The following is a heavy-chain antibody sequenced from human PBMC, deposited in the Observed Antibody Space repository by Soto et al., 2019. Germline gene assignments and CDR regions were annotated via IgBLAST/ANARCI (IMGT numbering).Heavy chain of an antibody. CDR3: WTKSGLWFPGWCDP. CDR2: INHSGST. J-gene: IGHJ5*02. D-gene: IGHD3-10*01. CDR1: GGSFSGYY. Sequence: SETLSLTCAVYGGSFSGYYWSWIRQPPGKGLEWIGEINHSGSTNYNPSLKSRVTISVDTSKTEFSLKLRAVTAEDTDVYYCWTKSGLWFPGWCDPWVQGTRVTVSS. V-gene: IGHV4-34*01.